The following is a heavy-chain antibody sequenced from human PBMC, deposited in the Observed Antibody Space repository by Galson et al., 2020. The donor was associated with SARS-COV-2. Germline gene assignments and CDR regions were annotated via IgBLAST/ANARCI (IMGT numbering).Heavy chain of an antibody. J-gene: IGHJ4*02. D-gene: IGHD3-22*01. CDR2: ISSSSSYT. Sequence: GGSLRLSCAASGFTFSDYYMSWIRQAPGKGLEWVSYISSSSSYTNYADSVKGRFTISRDNAKNSLYLQMNSLRAEDTAVYYCARDLQTYYYDSSGCFDYWGQGTLVTVSS. V-gene: IGHV3-11*05. CDR3: ARDLQTYYYDSSGCFDY. CDR1: GFTFSDYY.